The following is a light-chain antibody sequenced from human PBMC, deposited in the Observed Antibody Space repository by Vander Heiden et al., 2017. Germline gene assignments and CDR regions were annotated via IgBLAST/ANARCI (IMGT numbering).Light chain of an antibody. CDR2: DAS. V-gene: IGKV1-33*01. CDR3: QQYDNLSIT. Sequence: DMQMTQSPSSLSASVGDRVTITCQASQDISNYLNWYQQKPGKAPKLLIYDASNFETGVPSRYSGSGSGTDFTFTISSLQPEDIATYYCQQYDNLSITFRQGTRLEIK. CDR1: QDISNY. J-gene: IGKJ5*01.